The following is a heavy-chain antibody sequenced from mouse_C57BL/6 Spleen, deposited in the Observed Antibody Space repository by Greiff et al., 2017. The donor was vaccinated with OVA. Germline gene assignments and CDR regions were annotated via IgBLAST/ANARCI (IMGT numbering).Heavy chain of an antibody. CDR2: IYPSDSET. Sequence: VQLQQSGAELVRPGSSVKLSCKASGYTFTSYWMDWVKQRPGQGLEWIGNIYPSDSETHYNQKFKDKATLTVDKSSSTAYMQLSSLTSEDSAVYYCASSNGAWFAYWGQGTLVTVSA. J-gene: IGHJ3*01. V-gene: IGHV1-61*01. D-gene: IGHD2-5*01. CDR3: ASSNGAWFAY. CDR1: GYTFTSYW.